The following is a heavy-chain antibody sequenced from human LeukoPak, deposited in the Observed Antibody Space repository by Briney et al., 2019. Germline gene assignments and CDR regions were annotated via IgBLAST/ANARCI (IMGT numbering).Heavy chain of an antibody. CDR1: GFTFSDYY. V-gene: IGHV3-11*01. Sequence: PGGSLRLSCAASGFTFSDYYMSWIRQAPGKGLEWVSYISSSGSTIYYADSVKGRFTISRDNAKNSLYLQMNSLRAEDTAVYYCAKDYVWGSYSFDYMDVWGKGTTVTVSS. CDR3: AKDYVWGSYSFDYMDV. J-gene: IGHJ6*03. CDR2: ISSSGSTI. D-gene: IGHD3-16*01.